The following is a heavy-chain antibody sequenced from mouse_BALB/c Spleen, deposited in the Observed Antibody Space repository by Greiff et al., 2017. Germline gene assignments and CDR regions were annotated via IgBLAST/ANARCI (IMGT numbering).Heavy chain of an antibody. CDR1: GYTFTRYD. Sequence: VQLQQSGAELVKPGASVKLSCKASGYTFTRYDINWVRQRPEQGLEWIGWIFPGVGSTKFNEKFKGKATLTTDKSSSTAYMQLSRLTSEDSAIYFCARSYDGGAWFAYWGQGTLVTVSA. CDR2: IFPGVGST. CDR3: ARSYDGGAWFAY. D-gene: IGHD2-12*01. V-gene: IGHV1-85*01. J-gene: IGHJ3*01.